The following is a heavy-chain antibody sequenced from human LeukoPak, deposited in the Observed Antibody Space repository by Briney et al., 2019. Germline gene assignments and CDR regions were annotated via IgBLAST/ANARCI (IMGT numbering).Heavy chain of an antibody. J-gene: IGHJ4*02. D-gene: IGHD3-3*01. V-gene: IGHV4-39*07. Sequence: SETLSLTCTVSGGSISSSSYYWGWIRQPPGKGLEWIGSIYYSGSTYYNPSLKSQVTISVDTSKNQFSLKLSSVTAADTAVYYCARENTIFGVVIASTYYFDYWGQGTLVTVSS. CDR1: GGSISSSSYY. CDR3: ARENTIFGVVIASTYYFDY. CDR2: IYYSGST.